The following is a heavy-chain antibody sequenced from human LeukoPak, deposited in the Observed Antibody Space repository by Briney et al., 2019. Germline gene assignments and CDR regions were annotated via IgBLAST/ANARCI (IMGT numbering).Heavy chain of an antibody. V-gene: IGHV1-2*02. CDR1: GYTFTGYY. J-gene: IGHJ4*02. Sequence: GASVKVSCKASGYTFTGYYMHWVRQAPGQGLEWMGWINPNSGGTNYAQKFQGRVTMTRDTSISTAYMELSRLRSDDTAVYYCARDSGRSVVVIMGSSGAQKGLFDYWGQGTLVTVSS. CDR2: INPNSGGT. CDR3: ARDSGRSVVVIMGSSGAQKGLFDY. D-gene: IGHD2-21*01.